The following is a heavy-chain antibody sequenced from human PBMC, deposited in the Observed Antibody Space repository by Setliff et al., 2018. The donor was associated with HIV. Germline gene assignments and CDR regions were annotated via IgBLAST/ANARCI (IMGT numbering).Heavy chain of an antibody. Sequence: PGGSLRLSCTVSGFIFGDYAMSWVRQAPGKGLEWVGFIRSKAYGGTTEYAASVKGRFTISRDDSKSIAYLQMNSLKTEDTAVYYCTTTMVRGVIIRPQFFDYWGQGTLVTVSS. V-gene: IGHV3-49*04. CDR2: IRSKAYGGTT. CDR1: GFIFGDYA. D-gene: IGHD3-10*01. J-gene: IGHJ4*02. CDR3: TTTMVRGVIIRPQFFDY.